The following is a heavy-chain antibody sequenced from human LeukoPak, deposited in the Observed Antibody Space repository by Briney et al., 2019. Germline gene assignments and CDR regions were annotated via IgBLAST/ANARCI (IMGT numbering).Heavy chain of an antibody. Sequence: GESLQISCKGSGYSFTSYWIGWVRQMPGKGLEWMGIIYPGDSDTRYSPSFQGQVTISADKSISTAYLQWSSLKASDTAMYYCARVYYDSSGYYYFRYWGQGTLVTVSS. V-gene: IGHV5-51*01. J-gene: IGHJ4*02. D-gene: IGHD3-22*01. CDR1: GYSFTSYW. CDR3: ARVYYDSSGYYYFRY. CDR2: IYPGDSDT.